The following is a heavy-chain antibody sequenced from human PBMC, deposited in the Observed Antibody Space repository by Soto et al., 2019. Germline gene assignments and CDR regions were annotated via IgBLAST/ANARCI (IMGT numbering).Heavy chain of an antibody. CDR3: ARDPENYYDSSGYYYGSNQAS. D-gene: IGHD3-22*01. CDR1: GFTVSSNY. V-gene: IGHV3-53*01. CDR2: IYSGGST. Sequence: GGSLRLSCAASGFTVSSNYVSWVRQAPGKGLEWVSVIYSGGSTYYADSVKGRFTISRDNSKNTLYLQMNSLRAEDTAVYYCARDPENYYDSSGYYYGSNQASWGQGTMVTVS. J-gene: IGHJ3*01.